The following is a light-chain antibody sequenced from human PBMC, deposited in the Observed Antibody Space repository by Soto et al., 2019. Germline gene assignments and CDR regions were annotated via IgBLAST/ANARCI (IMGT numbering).Light chain of an antibody. J-gene: IGLJ1*01. CDR1: SSDVGAFNY. Sequence: QSALTQPASVSGSPGQSIAISCTGTSSDVGAFNYVSWYQQHPGKAPQFMIFDVSSRPSGVSDRFSGSKSGNTASLTISGLQTEDEADYYCASYTTSSTYVFGTGTKLTVL. CDR2: DVS. V-gene: IGLV2-14*03. CDR3: ASYTTSSTYV.